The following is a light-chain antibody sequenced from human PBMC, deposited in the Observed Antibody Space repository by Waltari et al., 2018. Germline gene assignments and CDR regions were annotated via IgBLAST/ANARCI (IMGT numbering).Light chain of an antibody. J-gene: IGKJ1*01. Sequence: DIVMTQSPDSLAVSLGERATSNCKSSQSVLYSPNNRNYLAWYQQKPGQPPKLLFYWASTRESGVPDRFSGSGSGTDFTLTISSLQAEDVAVYYCQQYSSTPPTFGQGTKVEIK. CDR3: QQYSSTPPT. CDR1: QSVLYSPNNRNY. CDR2: WAS. V-gene: IGKV4-1*01.